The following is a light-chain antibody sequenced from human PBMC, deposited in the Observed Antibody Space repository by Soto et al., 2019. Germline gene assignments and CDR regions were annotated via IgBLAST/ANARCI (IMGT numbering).Light chain of an antibody. CDR3: QQTYSIPLT. CDR2: AAS. V-gene: IGKV1-39*01. Sequence: DIQMTPSPSSLSASLVDRVTIACRASQSISRYLNWYQHKPGKAPNLLIYAASSLKPGVPSRFSGSGSGTDFTLTISSLQPEDFATYYCQQTYSIPLTFGGGTKVDIK. J-gene: IGKJ4*01. CDR1: QSISRY.